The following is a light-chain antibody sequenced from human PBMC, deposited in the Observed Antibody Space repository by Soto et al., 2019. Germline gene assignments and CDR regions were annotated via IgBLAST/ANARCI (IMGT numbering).Light chain of an antibody. CDR2: EDS. CDR3: QSYDTTTPVV. J-gene: IGLJ2*01. Sequence: FMLTQPHSVSESPGKTVTISCTRSSGNIASSSVQWYQQRPGSAPTTVIYEDSQRFSGVPDRFSGSIDASSNSAFLTISGLKTEDEAVYYCQSYDTTTPVVFGGGTKLTVL. V-gene: IGLV6-57*04. CDR1: SGNIASSS.